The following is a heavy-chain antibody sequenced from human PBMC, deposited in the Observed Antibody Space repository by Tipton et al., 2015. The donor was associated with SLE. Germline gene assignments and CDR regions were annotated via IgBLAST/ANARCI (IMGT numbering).Heavy chain of an antibody. J-gene: IGHJ5*02. CDR2: IHYSGST. Sequence: TLSLTCSVSGGSLSSSRYYWGWIRQPPGKGLEWMAYIHYSGSTNYNPSLKSRVTISIDTSKNQFSLRLRSVTAADTAVYYCARGVGATPWFDPWGQGTLVTVSS. CDR3: ARGVGATPWFDP. CDR1: GGSLSSSRYY. D-gene: IGHD1-26*01. V-gene: IGHV4-61*01.